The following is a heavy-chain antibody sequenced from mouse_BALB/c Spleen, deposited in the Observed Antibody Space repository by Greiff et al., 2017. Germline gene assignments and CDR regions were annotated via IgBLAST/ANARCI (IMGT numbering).Heavy chain of an antibody. CDR2: IWRGGST. J-gene: IGHJ2*01. CDR3: AKNNYGTFFDY. CDR1: GFSLTSYG. Sequence: VKLQESGPSLVQPSQSLSITCTVSGFSLTSYGVHWVRQSPGKGLEWLGVIWRGGSTDYNAAFMSRLSITKDNSKSQVFFKMNSLQADDTAIYYCAKNNYGTFFDYWGQGTTLTVSS. D-gene: IGHD1-1*01. V-gene: IGHV2-5-1*01.